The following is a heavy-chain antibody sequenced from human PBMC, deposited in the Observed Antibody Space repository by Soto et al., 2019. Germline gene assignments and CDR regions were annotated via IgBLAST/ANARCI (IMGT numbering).Heavy chain of an antibody. CDR2: IYYSGST. J-gene: IGHJ4*02. V-gene: IGHV4-39*01. D-gene: IGHD3-22*01. Sequence: PSETLSLTCTVSGGSISSSSYYWGWIRQPPGKGLEWIGSIYYSGSTYYNPSLKSRVTISVDTSKNQFSLKLSSVTAADTAVYYCARHRYYYDSSGYYYFDYWGQGTLVTVSS. CDR3: ARHRYYYDSSGYYYFDY. CDR1: GGSISSSSYY.